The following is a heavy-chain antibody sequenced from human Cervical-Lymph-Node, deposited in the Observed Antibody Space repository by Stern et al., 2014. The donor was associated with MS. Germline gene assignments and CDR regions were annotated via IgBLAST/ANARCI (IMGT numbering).Heavy chain of an antibody. CDR2: ISAGGSST. CDR1: GFTFTNYA. J-gene: IGHJ4*02. D-gene: IGHD2-2*01. CDR3: ANALDGVVVPAGH. Sequence: EVQLVQSGRGLAQPGGSLRLSCAASGFTFTNYAMSWVRQAPGQGLEWVSTISAGGSSTYYADSVKGRFTISRDNSKNTLYLQMNSLRAEDTAVYYCANALDGVVVPAGHWGQGTLVTVSS. V-gene: IGHV3-23*04.